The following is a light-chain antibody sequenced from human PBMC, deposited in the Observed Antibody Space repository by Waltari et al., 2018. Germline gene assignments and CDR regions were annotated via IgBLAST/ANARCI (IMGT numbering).Light chain of an antibody. J-gene: IGKJ1*01. CDR3: QQYGYSPRT. V-gene: IGKV3-11*01. CDR2: DAS. Sequence: EIVLTQSPATLSLSPGERATLSCRASQSVSSYLAWYQQKPGQAPRLLIYDASNRATGIPARFSGSGSGTDFTLTISRLEPEDFAVYCCQQYGYSPRTFGQGTRVEIK. CDR1: QSVSSY.